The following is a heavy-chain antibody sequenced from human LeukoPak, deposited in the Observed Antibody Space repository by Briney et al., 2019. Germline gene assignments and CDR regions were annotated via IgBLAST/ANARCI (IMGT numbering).Heavy chain of an antibody. CDR1: GYSISSGYY. Sequence: PSETLSLTCTVSGYSISSGYYWGWIRQPPGKGLEWIGYIYYSGSTYYNPSLKSRVTISVDTPKNQFSLKLSSVTAADTAVYYCARVIVNYDILTGYQGGAFDIWGQGTMVTVSS. D-gene: IGHD3-9*01. CDR3: ARVIVNYDILTGYQGGAFDI. J-gene: IGHJ3*02. V-gene: IGHV4-30-4*08. CDR2: IYYSGST.